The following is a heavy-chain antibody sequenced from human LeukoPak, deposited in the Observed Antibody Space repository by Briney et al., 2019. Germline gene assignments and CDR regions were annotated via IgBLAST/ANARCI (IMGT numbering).Heavy chain of an antibody. Sequence: SETLSLTCTVSGGSISNYYWSWIRQPPGKGLESIGYIYYSGSTNYNPSLRSRVTISVDTSKNQFSLKLSSVTAADTAVYYCARSHGSGSYYNLNDYWGQGTLVTVSS. CDR1: GGSISNYY. CDR2: IYYSGST. J-gene: IGHJ4*02. CDR3: ARSHGSGSYYNLNDY. V-gene: IGHV4-59*01. D-gene: IGHD3-10*01.